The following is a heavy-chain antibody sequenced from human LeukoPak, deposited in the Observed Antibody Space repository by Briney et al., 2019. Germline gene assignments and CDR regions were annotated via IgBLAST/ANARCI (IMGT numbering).Heavy chain of an antibody. D-gene: IGHD2-21*02. J-gene: IGHJ6*03. V-gene: IGHV2-70*11. Sequence: SGPALVKPTQTLTLTCTFSGLSLSTSGMCVSWIRQPPGKALEWLARIDWDDDKYYSTSLKTRLTISKDTSKNQVVPTMTNMDPVDTATYYCARIQVVTAPYYYYYYVDVWGKGTTVTVSS. CDR2: IDWDDDK. CDR3: ARIQVVTAPYYYYYYVDV. CDR1: GLSLSTSGMC.